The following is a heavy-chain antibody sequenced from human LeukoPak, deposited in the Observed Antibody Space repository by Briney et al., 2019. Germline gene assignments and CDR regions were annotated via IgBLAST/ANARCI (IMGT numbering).Heavy chain of an antibody. D-gene: IGHD3-10*01. Sequence: PGGSLRLSCAASGFTFSSYAMHWVRQAPGKGLEWVAFIRYDGSNKYYADSVKGRFTISRDYAKNSLYLQMNSLRAEDTAVYYCARDVLLWFGLDYWGQGTLVTVSS. CDR1: GFTFSSYA. CDR2: IRYDGSNK. V-gene: IGHV3-30*02. J-gene: IGHJ4*02. CDR3: ARDVLLWFGLDY.